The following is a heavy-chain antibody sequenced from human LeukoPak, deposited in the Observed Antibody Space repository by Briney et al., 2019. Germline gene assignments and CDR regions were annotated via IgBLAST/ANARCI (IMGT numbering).Heavy chain of an antibody. D-gene: IGHD5-24*01. CDR2: ISYDGSNK. V-gene: IGHV3-30*04. CDR1: GFTFSSYA. J-gene: IGHJ4*02. CDR3: ARGTPKDGYIEYYFDY. Sequence: PGRSLRLSCAASGFTFSSYAMHRVRQAPGKGLEWVAVISYDGSNKYYADSVKGRFTISRDNSKNTLYLQMNSLRAEDTAVYYCARGTPKDGYIEYYFDYWGQGTLVTVSS.